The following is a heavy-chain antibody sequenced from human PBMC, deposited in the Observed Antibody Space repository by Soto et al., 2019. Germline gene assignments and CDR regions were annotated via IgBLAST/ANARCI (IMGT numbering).Heavy chain of an antibody. D-gene: IGHD3-9*01. J-gene: IGHJ3*01. V-gene: IGHV4-59*01. Sequence: TSETLSLTCTVSGGSISSYYWSWIRQAPGKGLEWIGYIYYSGRTNYNPSLKSRVTISVDTSKNQISLNLNSVTAADTAVYYCASGGWTYDILTGYYLWGQGTVVTVSS. CDR2: IYYSGRT. CDR3: ASGGWTYDILTGYYL. CDR1: GGSISSYY.